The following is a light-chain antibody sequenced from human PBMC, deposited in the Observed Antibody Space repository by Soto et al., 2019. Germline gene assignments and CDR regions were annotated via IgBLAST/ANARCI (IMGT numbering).Light chain of an antibody. CDR2: WAS. J-gene: IGKJ1*01. V-gene: IGKV4-1*01. Sequence: DIVMTQSPDSLAVSLGERATINCKSSQSVLHSSNNKNYLAWYQHKPGQPPKLLFYWASTRESGVPDRFSGSGSGTDFTLTISSLQTEDLAVYYFQQFYSIPRTFGQGTKVEV. CDR1: QSVLHSSNNKNY. CDR3: QQFYSIPRT.